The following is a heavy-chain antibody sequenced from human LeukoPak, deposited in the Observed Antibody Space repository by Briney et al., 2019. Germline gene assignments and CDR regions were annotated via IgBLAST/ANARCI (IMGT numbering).Heavy chain of an antibody. CDR1: GGTFISYA. V-gene: IGHV1-69*05. D-gene: IGHD5-24*01. J-gene: IGHJ4*02. Sequence: GASVKVSCKASGGTFISYAISWVRQAPGQGLEWMGRIIPIFGTANYAQKFQGRVTITTDESTSTAYMELSSLRSEDTAVYYCATRGYGYNVYFDYGGRGTLITVSS. CDR3: ATRGYGYNVYFDY. CDR2: IIPIFGTA.